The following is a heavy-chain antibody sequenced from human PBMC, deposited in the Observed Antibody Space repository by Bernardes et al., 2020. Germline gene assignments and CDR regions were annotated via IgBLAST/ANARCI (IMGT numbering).Heavy chain of an antibody. CDR2: INSDGSST. J-gene: IGHJ6*02. CDR1: GFTFSSYW. D-gene: IGHD2-2*01. CDR3: ARGDCSSTSCTAQGYYYGMDV. V-gene: IGHV3-74*01. Sequence: GGSLRLSCAASGFTFSSYWMHWVRQAPGKGLVWVSRINSDGSSTSYADSVKGRFTISRDNAKNTLYLQMNSLRAEDTAVYYCARGDCSSTSCTAQGYYYGMDVWGQGTTVTVSS.